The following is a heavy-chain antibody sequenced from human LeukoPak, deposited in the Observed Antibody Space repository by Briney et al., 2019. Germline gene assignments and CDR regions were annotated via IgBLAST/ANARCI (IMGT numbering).Heavy chain of an antibody. V-gene: IGHV3-48*03. Sequence: GGSLRLSCAASGFIFNSYEMNWVRQAPGKGLDWVSYISSSGRTIYYADSVKGRFTISRDNANNSVYLQMNSLRAEDTAIYYCARELRSSGYYFDYWGQGILVTVSS. CDR3: ARELRSSGYYFDY. J-gene: IGHJ4*02. D-gene: IGHD3-22*01. CDR2: ISSSGRTI. CDR1: GFIFNSYE.